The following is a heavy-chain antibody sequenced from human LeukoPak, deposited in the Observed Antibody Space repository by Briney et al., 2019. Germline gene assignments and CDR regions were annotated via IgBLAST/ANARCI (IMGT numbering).Heavy chain of an antibody. D-gene: IGHD2-21*02. CDR1: GFNVSSKY. Sequence: GGSLRLSCAASGFNVSSKYMSWVRQAPGKGLEWVSVIYSGGTTYYADSVKGRLTISRDNSKNTLYLQMNSLRAEDTAVYYCARGSKSYCGGDCYFDYWGQGTLVIVSS. V-gene: IGHV3-66*01. J-gene: IGHJ4*02. CDR2: IYSGGTT. CDR3: ARGSKSYCGGDCYFDY.